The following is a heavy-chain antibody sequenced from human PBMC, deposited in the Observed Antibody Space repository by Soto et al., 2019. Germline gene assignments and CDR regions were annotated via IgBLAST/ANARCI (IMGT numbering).Heavy chain of an antibody. CDR2: IKSKTDGGTT. CDR1: GFTFSNAW. J-gene: IGHJ6*02. D-gene: IGHD3-22*01. CDR3: TTIEKLIVQFYYYYGMDV. Sequence: GGSLRLSCAASGFTFSNAWMNWVRQAPGKGLEWVGRIKSKTDGGTTDYAAPVKGRFTISRDDSKNTLYLQMNSLKTEDTAVYYCTTIEKLIVQFYYYYGMDVWGQGTTVTVSS. V-gene: IGHV3-15*07.